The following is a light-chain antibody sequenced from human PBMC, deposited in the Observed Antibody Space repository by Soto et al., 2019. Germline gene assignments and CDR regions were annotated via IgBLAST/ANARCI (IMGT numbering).Light chain of an antibody. CDR1: QSVRSSY. J-gene: IGKJ4*01. Sequence: EIVLTQSPGTLSLSPGERATLSCRARQSVRSSYLAWYQQKPVQAPRLLIYCSSRRATGIPDRFSGSGSGTDFTLTISRLEPEDFEVYYCQQYGSSPLLYFDGGTKVEIK. CDR2: CSS. V-gene: IGKV3-20*01. CDR3: QQYGSSPLLY.